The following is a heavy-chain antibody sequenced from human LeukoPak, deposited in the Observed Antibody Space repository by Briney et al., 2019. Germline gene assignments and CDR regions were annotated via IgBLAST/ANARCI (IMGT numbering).Heavy chain of an antibody. V-gene: IGHV1-69*13. J-gene: IGHJ4*02. CDR2: IIPIFGTA. CDR3: ARGRDIVVVPAAFRAFDY. CDR1: GGTFSSYA. Sequence: SVKVSCKAPGGTFSSYAISWVRQAPGQGLEWMGGIIPIFGTANYAQKFQGRVTITADESTSTAYMELSSLRSEDTAVYYCARGRDIVVVPAAFRAFDYWGQGTLVTVSS. D-gene: IGHD2-2*01.